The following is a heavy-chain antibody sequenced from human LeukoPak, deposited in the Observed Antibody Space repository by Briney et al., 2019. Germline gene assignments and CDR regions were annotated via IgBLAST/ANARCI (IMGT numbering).Heavy chain of an antibody. CDR1: GFTFSSYG. Sequence: GGSLRLSCAASGFTFSSYGMHWVRQAPGKGLEWVAVIWYDGSNKYYADSVKGRFTISRDNSKNTLYLQINSLGADDTAVYYCAKDQDPHSYGSGSYAPFDYWGQGTLVTVSS. J-gene: IGHJ4*02. V-gene: IGHV3-33*06. D-gene: IGHD3-10*01. CDR2: IWYDGSNK. CDR3: AKDQDPHSYGSGSYAPFDY.